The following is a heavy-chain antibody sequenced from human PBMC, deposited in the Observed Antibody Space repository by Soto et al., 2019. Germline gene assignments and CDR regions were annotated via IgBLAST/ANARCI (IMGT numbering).Heavy chain of an antibody. D-gene: IGHD6-13*01. Sequence: GGSLRLSCAAPGFTFSSYSMSWVRQAPGKGLEWVSYISSSSSTIYYADSVKGRFTISRDNAKNSLYLQMNSLRAEDTAVYYCARHPERIAQIGWFDPWGQGTLVTVSS. CDR1: GFTFSSYS. CDR2: ISSSSSTI. J-gene: IGHJ5*02. V-gene: IGHV3-48*01. CDR3: ARHPERIAQIGWFDP.